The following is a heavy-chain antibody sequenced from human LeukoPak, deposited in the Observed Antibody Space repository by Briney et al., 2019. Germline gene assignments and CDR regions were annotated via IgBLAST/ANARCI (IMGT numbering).Heavy chain of an antibody. J-gene: IGHJ2*01. Sequence: GASVKVSCKASGGTFSSYAISWVRQAPGQGLEWMGRIIPILGIANYAQKFQGRVTITADKSTSTAYMELSSLRSEDTAVYYCARLKLGAYFDLWGRGTLVTVSS. CDR3: ARLKLGAYFDL. D-gene: IGHD3-16*01. CDR1: GGTFSSYA. CDR2: IIPILGIA. V-gene: IGHV1-69*04.